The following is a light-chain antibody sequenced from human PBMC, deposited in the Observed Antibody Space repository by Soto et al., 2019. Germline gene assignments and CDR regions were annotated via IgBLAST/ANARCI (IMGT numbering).Light chain of an antibody. CDR3: QQANSFPLT. V-gene: IGKV1-12*01. Sequence: DIHMTQSPSSVSASVGDRVTITCRASQGISSWLAWYQQKPGKAPKLLFYTVSSLQSGAPSRFIGSGSGTDFTLTISTLQPEDFETYYCQQANSFPLTFGGGTKVEIK. CDR2: TVS. CDR1: QGISSW. J-gene: IGKJ4*01.